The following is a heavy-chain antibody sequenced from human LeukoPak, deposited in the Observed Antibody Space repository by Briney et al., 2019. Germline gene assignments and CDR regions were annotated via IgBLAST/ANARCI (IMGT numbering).Heavy chain of an antibody. CDR3: AKDRTVGASYWYFDL. CDR2: IKQDGSEK. J-gene: IGHJ2*01. Sequence: GGSLRLSCVASEFIFSTYWMIWVRQAPGKGLEWVANIKQDGSEKYYVDSVKGRFTISRDSSKNTLFLHMNTLRAEDTAIYYCAKDRTVGASYWYFDLWGRGTLVTVSS. D-gene: IGHD1-26*01. V-gene: IGHV3-7*03. CDR1: EFIFSTYW.